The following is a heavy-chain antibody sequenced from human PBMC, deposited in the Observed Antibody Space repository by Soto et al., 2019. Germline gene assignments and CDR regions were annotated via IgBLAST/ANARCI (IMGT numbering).Heavy chain of an antibody. CDR2: ISCSADNT. Sequence: GGSLRLSCAASGFTFSSYGMHWVRQAPGKGLEWVSTISCSADNTHSADSVKGRLIISRDNSKSMLYLQMNSLRAEDTAVYFCAKRHSSGWFYHDYWGQGTLVTVSS. J-gene: IGHJ4*02. D-gene: IGHD6-19*01. CDR3: AKRHSSGWFYHDY. CDR1: GFTFSSYG. V-gene: IGHV3-23*01.